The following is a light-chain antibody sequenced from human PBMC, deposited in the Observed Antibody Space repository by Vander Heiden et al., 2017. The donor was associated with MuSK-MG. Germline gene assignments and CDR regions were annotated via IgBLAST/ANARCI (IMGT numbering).Light chain of an antibody. CDR1: QNTSSK. J-gene: IGKJ4*01. CDR3: QSDNSFVT. Sequence: DIQLTQSPSTLSASVGDRVTITCRASQNTSSKLDWYPQMPAKAPKLMIYKASRSEPGITQRVRGSRRGTELALTIISPQRHNFQPYYRQSDNSFVTFSGRT. V-gene: IGKV1-5*03. CDR2: KAS.